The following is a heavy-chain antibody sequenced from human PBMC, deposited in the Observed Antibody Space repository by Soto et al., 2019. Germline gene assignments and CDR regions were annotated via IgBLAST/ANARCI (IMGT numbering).Heavy chain of an antibody. CDR3: ARDLVGIGGYYGMDV. Sequence: GGSLRLSCAASGFTVSSNYMSWVRQAPGKGLEWVSVIYSGGSTYYADSVKGRFTISRDNSKNTLYLQMNSLRAEDTAVYYCARDLVGIGGYYGMDVWGQGTTVTVSS. CDR2: IYSGGST. J-gene: IGHJ6*02. CDR1: GFTVSSNY. V-gene: IGHV3-53*01. D-gene: IGHD2-15*01.